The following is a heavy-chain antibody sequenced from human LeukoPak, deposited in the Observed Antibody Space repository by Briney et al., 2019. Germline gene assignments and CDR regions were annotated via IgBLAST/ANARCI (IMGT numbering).Heavy chain of an antibody. J-gene: IGHJ4*02. CDR3: ARIAAPSY. Sequence: SETLSLTCAVYGGSFSGYYWSWIRQPPGKGLEWIGEINHSGSTNYNPSLKSRVTISVDTSKNQFSLKLSSVTAADTAVYYCARIAAPSYWGQGILVTVSS. CDR1: GGSFSGYY. D-gene: IGHD6-6*01. CDR2: INHSGST. V-gene: IGHV4-34*01.